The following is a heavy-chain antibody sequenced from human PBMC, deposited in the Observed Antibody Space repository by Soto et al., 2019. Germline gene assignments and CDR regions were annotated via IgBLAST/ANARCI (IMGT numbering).Heavy chain of an antibody. J-gene: IGHJ4*02. D-gene: IGHD3-9*01. V-gene: IGHV3-30*18. CDR1: GFSFSSYG. CDR3: VKGYYNVWLDY. CDR2: ISYDGSNK. Sequence: GGSLRLSCAASGFSFSSYGVHWVRQAPGKGLEWVAVISYDGSNKYYADSVKGRFTISRDNSKNTLYLQMNSLRAEDTAVYYCVKGYYNVWLDYWGQGTLLTVSS.